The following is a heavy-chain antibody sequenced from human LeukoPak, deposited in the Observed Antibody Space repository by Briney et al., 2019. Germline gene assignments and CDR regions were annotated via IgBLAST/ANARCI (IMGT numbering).Heavy chain of an antibody. V-gene: IGHV4-59*01. J-gene: IGHJ3*02. CDR3: ARTNKVDEAAFDI. CDR2: IFYSGST. CDR1: GGTISGYY. D-gene: IGHD1/OR15-1a*01. Sequence: SETLSLTCTVSGGTISGYYWSWIRQPPGKGLEWIGYIFYSGSTNYKPSLKSRVTISVDTSKKRFSLKLSSVTAADTAVYYCARTNKVDEAAFDIWGQGTMVTVSS.